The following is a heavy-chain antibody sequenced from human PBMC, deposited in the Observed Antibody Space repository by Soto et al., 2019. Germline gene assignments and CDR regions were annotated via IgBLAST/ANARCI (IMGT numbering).Heavy chain of an antibody. CDR3: ARDRSGWTLFGY. CDR1: GYTFTGYY. V-gene: IGHV1-2*02. Sequence: GATVKVSCKASGYTFTGYYMHWVRQAPGQGLEWMGWINPNSGGTNYAQKFQGRVTMTRDMSISTAYMELSRLRSDDTAVYYCARDRSGWTLFGYWGQGTLVTVSS. CDR2: INPNSGGT. J-gene: IGHJ4*02. D-gene: IGHD6-25*01.